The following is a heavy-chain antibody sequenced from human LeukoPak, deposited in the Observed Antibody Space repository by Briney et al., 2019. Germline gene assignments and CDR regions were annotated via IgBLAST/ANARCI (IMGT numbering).Heavy chain of an antibody. CDR2: IYYSGST. Sequence: SETLSLTCTVSGGSISSYYWSWIRQPLGKGLEWIGYIYYSGSTNYNPSLKSRVTISVDTSKNQFSLKLSSVTAADTAVYYCARRGSLGYSYGLYYFDYWGQGTLVTVSS. V-gene: IGHV4-59*08. D-gene: IGHD5-18*01. J-gene: IGHJ4*02. CDR3: ARRGSLGYSYGLYYFDY. CDR1: GGSISSYY.